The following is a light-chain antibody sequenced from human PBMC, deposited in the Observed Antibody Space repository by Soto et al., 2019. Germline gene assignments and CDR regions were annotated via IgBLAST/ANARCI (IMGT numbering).Light chain of an antibody. CDR1: QSISSW. J-gene: IGKJ5*01. V-gene: IGKV1-5*01. CDR3: QQYNSYSPT. Sequence: DIEMTQSRSTLSSCVGDIFTITCRASQSISSWLAWYQQKPGKAPKLLIYDASSLESGVPSRFSGSGSGTEFTLTISSLQPDDFATYYCQQYNSYSPTFGQGTRLEIK. CDR2: DAS.